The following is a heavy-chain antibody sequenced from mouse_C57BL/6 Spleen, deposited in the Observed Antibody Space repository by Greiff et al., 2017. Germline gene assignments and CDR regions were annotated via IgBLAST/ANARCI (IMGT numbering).Heavy chain of an antibody. Sequence: VQLVESGPGLVQPSQSLSITCTVSGFSLTSYGVHWVRQSPGKGLEWLGVIWRGGSTDYNAAFMSRLSITKDNSKSQVFFKMNSLQADDTAIYYCAKANWDGDAMDYWGQGTSVTVSS. V-gene: IGHV2-5*01. J-gene: IGHJ4*01. CDR3: AKANWDGDAMDY. D-gene: IGHD4-1*01. CDR1: GFSLTSYG. CDR2: IWRGGST.